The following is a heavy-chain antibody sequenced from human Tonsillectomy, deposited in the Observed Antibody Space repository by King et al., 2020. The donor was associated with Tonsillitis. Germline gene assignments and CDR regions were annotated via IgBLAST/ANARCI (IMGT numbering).Heavy chain of an antibody. CDR2: ISSSSSI. D-gene: IGHD3-22*01. Sequence: VQLVESGGGLVQPGGSLRLSCAASEFTFSAYNMNWVRQAPGKGLEWVSYISSSSSIYYADSVKGRFTISRDNDKKSLYLQMNSLRAEDTAVYYCARDDFDNSAYPHWGQGTLVTVSS. J-gene: IGHJ4*02. CDR1: EFTFSAYN. V-gene: IGHV3-48*01. CDR3: ARDDFDNSAYPH.